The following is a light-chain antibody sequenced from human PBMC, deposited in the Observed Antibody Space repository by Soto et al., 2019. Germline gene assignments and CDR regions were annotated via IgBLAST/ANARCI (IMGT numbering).Light chain of an antibody. J-gene: IGKJ1*01. Sequence: EIVLTQSPGTLSLSPGERATLSCRASQSVTSSYLAWYQQKPGQAPRLLIYGASSRATGIPDRFSGSGSGTDFTLTISRVEPEDSAVYYCQQYGSSPRTFGQGTKVEIK. CDR2: GAS. CDR3: QQYGSSPRT. CDR1: QSVTSSY. V-gene: IGKV3-20*01.